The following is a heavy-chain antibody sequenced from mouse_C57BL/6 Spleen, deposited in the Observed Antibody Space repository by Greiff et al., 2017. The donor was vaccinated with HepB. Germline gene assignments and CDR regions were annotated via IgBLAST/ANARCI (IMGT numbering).Heavy chain of an antibody. CDR1: GFTFSSYG. D-gene: IGHD1-1*01. CDR3: ARYYYGSSTYFDY. J-gene: IGHJ2*01. CDR2: ISSGGSYT. V-gene: IGHV5-6*02. Sequence: DVKLVESGGDLVKPGGSLKLSCAASGFTFSSYGMSWVRQTPDKRLEWVATISSGGSYTYYPDSVKGRFTISRDNAKNTLYLQMSSLKSEDTAMYYCARYYYGSSTYFDYWGQGTTLTVSS.